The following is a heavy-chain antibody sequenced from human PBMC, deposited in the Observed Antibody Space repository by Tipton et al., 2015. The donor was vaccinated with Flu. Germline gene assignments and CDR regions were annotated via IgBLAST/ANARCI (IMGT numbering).Heavy chain of an antibody. Sequence: TLSLTCTVSGGSISSYYWSWIRQPPGKGLEWIGYIYYSGNTNYNPSLKSRVTISIDTSKNQVSLKVSFVTAADTAVYYCARHGVSNYYYYYAMDVWGQGTTVTVSS. CDR3: ARHGVSNYYYYYAMDV. CDR2: IYYSGNT. V-gene: IGHV4-59*08. J-gene: IGHJ6*02. D-gene: IGHD3-3*01. CDR1: GGSISSYY.